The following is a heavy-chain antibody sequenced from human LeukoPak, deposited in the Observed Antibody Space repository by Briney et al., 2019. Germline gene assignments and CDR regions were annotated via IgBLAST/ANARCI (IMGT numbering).Heavy chain of an antibody. CDR2: IHYSGST. CDR3: ARTTEGGYTYGYFYYYYMDV. D-gene: IGHD5-18*01. Sequence: PSETLSLTCTVSGGSISSYYWSWIRQPPGKGLEWIGYIHYSGSTNYNPSLKSRVTISVDTSKNQFSLKLSSVTAADTAVYYCARTTEGGYTYGYFYYYYMDVWAKGTTVTISS. J-gene: IGHJ6*03. V-gene: IGHV4-59*01. CDR1: GGSISSYY.